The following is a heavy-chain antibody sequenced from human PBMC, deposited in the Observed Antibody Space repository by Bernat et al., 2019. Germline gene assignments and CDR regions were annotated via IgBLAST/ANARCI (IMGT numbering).Heavy chain of an antibody. Sequence: QVQLQESGPGLVKPSQTLSLTCTVSGGSINSGDYYWSWIRQPPGKGLEWIGYIYYSGSTYYNPSLKSRVTISVDTSKNQFSLKLSSVTAADTAVYYCARVGYYYDSSGYYHGNYFDYWGQGTLVIVSA. J-gene: IGHJ4*02. CDR3: ARVGYYYDSSGYYHGNYFDY. D-gene: IGHD3-22*01. CDR2: IYYSGST. CDR1: GGSINSGDYY. V-gene: IGHV4-30-4*01.